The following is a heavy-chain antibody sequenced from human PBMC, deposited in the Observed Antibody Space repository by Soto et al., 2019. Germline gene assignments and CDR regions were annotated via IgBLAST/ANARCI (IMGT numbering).Heavy chain of an antibody. J-gene: IGHJ5*02. Sequence: LSLTCAVSGGSISSGGYSWSWIRQPPGKGLEWIGYIYHSGSTYYNPSLKSRVTISVDRSKNQFSLKLSSVTAADTAVYYCAREYSSSSGDNWFDPWGQGTLVTVSS. CDR2: IYHSGST. V-gene: IGHV4-30-2*01. CDR1: GGSISSGGYS. CDR3: AREYSSSSGDNWFDP. D-gene: IGHD6-6*01.